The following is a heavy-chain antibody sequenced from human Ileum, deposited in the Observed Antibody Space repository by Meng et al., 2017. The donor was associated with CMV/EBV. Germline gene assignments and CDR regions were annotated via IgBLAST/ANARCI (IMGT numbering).Heavy chain of an antibody. CDR1: GFTVSSNY. CDR3: ARGTAGGGY. D-gene: IGHD1-1*01. CDR2: ISSSGSTI. V-gene: IGHV3-11*04. Sequence: GESPKISCAASGFTVSSNYMSWVRQAPGKGLEWVSYISSSGSTIYYADSVKGRFTISRDNAKKSLYLQMNSLRAEDTAVYYCARGTAGGGYWGQGTLVTVSS. J-gene: IGHJ4*02.